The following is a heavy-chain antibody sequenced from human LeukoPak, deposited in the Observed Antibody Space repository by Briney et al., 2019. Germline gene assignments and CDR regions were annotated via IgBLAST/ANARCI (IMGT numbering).Heavy chain of an antibody. CDR2: ISSSSSYI. D-gene: IGHD2-15*01. CDR3: ARDRAYCSGGSCYFFDY. Sequence: GGSLRLSCAASGFTFSTYAMTWVRQAPGKGLEWVSSISSSSSYIYYADSVKGRFTISRDNAKNSLYLQMNSLRAEDTAVYYCARDRAYCSGGSCYFFDYWGQGTLVTVSS. V-gene: IGHV3-21*01. CDR1: GFTFSTYA. J-gene: IGHJ4*02.